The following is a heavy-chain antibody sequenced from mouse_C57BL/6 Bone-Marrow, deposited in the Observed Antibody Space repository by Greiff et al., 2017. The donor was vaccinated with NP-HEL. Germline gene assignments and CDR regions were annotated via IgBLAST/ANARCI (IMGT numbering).Heavy chain of an antibody. CDR1: GYTFTSYG. J-gene: IGHJ2*01. V-gene: IGHV1-81*01. Sequence: QVQLQQSGAELARPGASVKLSCKASGYTFTSYGISWVKQRTGQGLEWIGAIYPRSGNTYYNEKFKGKATLTADKSSRTAYMELRSLTSEDAAVYFCARIPFITTVVATDYFDYWGQGTTLTVSS. D-gene: IGHD1-1*01. CDR3: ARIPFITTVVATDYFDY. CDR2: IYPRSGNT.